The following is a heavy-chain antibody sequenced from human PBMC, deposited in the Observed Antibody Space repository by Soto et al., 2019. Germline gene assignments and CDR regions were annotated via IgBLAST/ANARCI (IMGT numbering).Heavy chain of an antibody. CDR2: IYHVGST. Sequence: PSETLSLTCTVSGASVTSGGYSWAWLRQPPGGGLEWIGYIYHVGSTYYNPSLKSRASIATNTSENQFSLKIYSVTAADTAIYYCAREGNWFDPWGPGTLVTVSS. J-gene: IGHJ5*02. D-gene: IGHD3-10*01. CDR3: AREGNWFDP. V-gene: IGHV4-30-2*01. CDR1: GASVTSGGYS.